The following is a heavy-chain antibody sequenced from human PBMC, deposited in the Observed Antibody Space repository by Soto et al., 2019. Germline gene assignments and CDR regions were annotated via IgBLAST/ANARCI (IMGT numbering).Heavy chain of an antibody. CDR1: GGTFSSYA. D-gene: IGHD6-6*01. CDR2: IIPIFATG. CDR3: ARGGIAARSFDS. V-gene: IGHV1-69*01. J-gene: IGHJ4*02. Sequence: QVQLVQSGAEVKKPGSSVKVSCKASGGTFSSYAISWVRQAPGQGLEWMGGIIPIFATGNYAQKFQGRVTVTADESRSTTYMELSSLRSEDTAVYYCARGGIAARSFDSWGQGTLVSVSS.